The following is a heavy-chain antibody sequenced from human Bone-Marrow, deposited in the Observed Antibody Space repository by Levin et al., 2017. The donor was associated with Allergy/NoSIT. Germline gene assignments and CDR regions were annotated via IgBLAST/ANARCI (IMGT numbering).Heavy chain of an antibody. J-gene: IGHJ3*02. V-gene: IGHV1-46*01. CDR2: LNPTDGTT. Sequence: GASVKVSCKTSGYTFTTYYIHWLRRAPGQGLEWMGILNPTDGTTSYAQSFQGRLSMTRDTSTSTVYMELSSLRAYDTAVCYCARYYGSGSGVNTFDIWGQGTVVTVSP. CDR1: GYTFTTYY. CDR3: ARYYGSGSGVNTFDI. D-gene: IGHD3-10*01.